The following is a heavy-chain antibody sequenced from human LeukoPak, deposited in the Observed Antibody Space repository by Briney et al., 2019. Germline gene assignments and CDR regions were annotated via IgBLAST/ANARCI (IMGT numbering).Heavy chain of an antibody. D-gene: IGHD3-22*01. CDR1: GFTFSVFC. CDR2: ISSSSSYT. J-gene: IGHJ4*02. V-gene: IGHV3-11*05. CDR3: ARDRRPPRRGYSPFTY. Sequence: GGSLRLPCAASGFTFSVFCMSWIRQAPGKGLEWVSYISSSSSYTNYADSVKGRFTISRDNAKNSLYLQMNSLRPEDTAVYYCARDRRPPRRGYSPFTYWGQRCLVTVSS.